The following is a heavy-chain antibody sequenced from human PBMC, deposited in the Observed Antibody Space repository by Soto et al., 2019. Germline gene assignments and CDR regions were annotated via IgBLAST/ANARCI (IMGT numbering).Heavy chain of an antibody. J-gene: IGHJ4*01. CDR1: GGSISSGDYY. CDR3: ARVQKVAAKYYYDSSGYLY. Sequence: SETLSLTCTVPGGSISSGDYYWSWIRQPPGKGLEWIGNIYYSGSTHYNPSLKSRVAILIDTSRNHFSLKLNSVTAADTAVYYCARVQKVAAKYYYDSSGYLYWGQGTLVTVSS. CDR2: IYYSGST. V-gene: IGHV4-30-4*01. D-gene: IGHD3-22*01.